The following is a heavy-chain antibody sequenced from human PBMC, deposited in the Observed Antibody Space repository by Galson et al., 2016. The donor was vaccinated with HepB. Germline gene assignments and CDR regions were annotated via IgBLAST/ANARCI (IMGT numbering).Heavy chain of an antibody. CDR1: GFVFPSFG. CDR3: AKERLVRRIFDH. CDR2: ISTRRTT. Sequence: SLRLSCAASGFVFPSFGLSWVRQAPGKGLEWVASISTRRTTYYSDSVQGRFTISRDNSNNTLYLKMNGLRAEDTAVYYCAKERLVRRIFDHWGQGTLLTVSS. V-gene: IGHV3-23*01. D-gene: IGHD1-1*01. J-gene: IGHJ4*02.